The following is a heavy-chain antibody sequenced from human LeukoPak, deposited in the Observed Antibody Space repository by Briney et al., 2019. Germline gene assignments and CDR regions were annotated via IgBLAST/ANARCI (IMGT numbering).Heavy chain of an antibody. CDR2: IWYDGSNK. D-gene: IGHD6-19*01. CDR1: GFTFNHYG. CDR3: ARGPSDSSGWYWVLDAFDI. Sequence: GGSLRLSCAASGFTFNHYGMHWVRQAPGKGLEWVAIIWYDGSNKYYADSVKGRFTISRDNSKNTLYLQMNSLRAEDTAVYYCARGPSDSSGWYWVLDAFDIWGQGTMVTVSS. V-gene: IGHV3-30*02. J-gene: IGHJ3*02.